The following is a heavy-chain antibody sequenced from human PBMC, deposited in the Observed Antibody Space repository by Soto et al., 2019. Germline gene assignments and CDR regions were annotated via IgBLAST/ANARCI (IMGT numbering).Heavy chain of an antibody. CDR3: SKNNVAPAFVGFEY. CDR2: LYSGGKS. D-gene: IGHD2-2*01. Sequence: GGALRLSCAASGFNFDNSYMSWVRQAPGKGLEWVAILYSGGKSYYAESVRGRFTISRDISKNTLDLQMNRLTADDTAVYYCSKNNVAPAFVGFEYWGQGTLVTVSS. CDR1: GFNFDNSY. V-gene: IGHV3-53*01. J-gene: IGHJ4*02.